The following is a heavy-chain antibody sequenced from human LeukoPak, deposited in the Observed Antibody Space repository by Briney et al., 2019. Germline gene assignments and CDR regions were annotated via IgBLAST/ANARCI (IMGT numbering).Heavy chain of an antibody. V-gene: IGHV4-28*03. D-gene: IGHD2-2*01. CDR2: IYYSGST. Sequence: PSDTLSLTCAVSGYSISSSNWWGWIRQPPGKGLEWIGYIYYSGSTNYNPSLKSRVTISVDTSKNQFSLKLSSVTAADTAVYYCARVVPAANYYYYMDVWGKGTTVTISS. CDR1: GYSISSSNW. CDR3: ARVVPAANYYYYMDV. J-gene: IGHJ6*03.